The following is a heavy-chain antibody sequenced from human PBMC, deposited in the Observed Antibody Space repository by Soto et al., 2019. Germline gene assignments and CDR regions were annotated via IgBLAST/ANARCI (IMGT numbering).Heavy chain of an antibody. D-gene: IGHD6-13*01. V-gene: IGHV1-18*01. CDR1: GYTFTSYG. CDR3: ARLRGGSSWYLTPNWFDP. Sequence: ASVKVSCKASGYTFTSYGISWVRQAPGQGLEWMGWISAYNGNTNYAQKLQGRVTMTTDTSTSTAYMELRSLRSDDTAVYYCARLRGGSSWYLTPNWFDPWGQGTLVTVSS. CDR2: ISAYNGNT. J-gene: IGHJ5*02.